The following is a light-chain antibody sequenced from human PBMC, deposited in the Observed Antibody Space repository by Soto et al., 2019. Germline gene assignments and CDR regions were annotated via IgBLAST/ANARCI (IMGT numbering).Light chain of an antibody. CDR1: QGIKSH. V-gene: IGKV1-9*01. CDR2: DAS. J-gene: IGKJ4*01. CDR3: QQLNSHPFS. Sequence: DIQLTQSPSFLSASVGDRVTITCRASQGIKSHLAWYQQMPGKVPNLLIYDASTLQSGVPSRFSGSGSGTEFTLTISSLHPEDFAAYYCQQLNSHPFSFGGGTKVEIK.